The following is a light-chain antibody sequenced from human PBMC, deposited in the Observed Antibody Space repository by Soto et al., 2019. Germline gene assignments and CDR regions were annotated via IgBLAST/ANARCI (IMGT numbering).Light chain of an antibody. J-gene: IGKJ1*01. Sequence: DTQMTQSPSSLSASVADRVTITCRASQNIFDLLDWYQQKPGKAPKLLIYAASSLQSGVPSRFSGSGSGTEFSLTITSLQPDDFATYYCQHYNSYSEAFGQGTKVDIK. V-gene: IGKV1-5*01. CDR3: QHYNSYSEA. CDR1: QNIFDL. CDR2: AAS.